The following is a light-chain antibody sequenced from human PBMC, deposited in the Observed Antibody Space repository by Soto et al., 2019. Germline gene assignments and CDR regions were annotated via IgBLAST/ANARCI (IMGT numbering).Light chain of an antibody. CDR3: QQYNSYSQT. Sequence: DIQMTQSPSTLSASIGDRVTITCRASQNIERWLAWYQQKPGKAPKLLIYKASSLESGVPSRFSGSGSGTEFTLTISSLQPDDFATYYCQQYNSYSQTFGQGTKVDIK. J-gene: IGKJ1*01. CDR2: KAS. V-gene: IGKV1-5*03. CDR1: QNIERW.